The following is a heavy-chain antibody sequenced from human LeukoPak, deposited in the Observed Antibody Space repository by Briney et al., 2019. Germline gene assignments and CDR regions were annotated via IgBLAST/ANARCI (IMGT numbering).Heavy chain of an antibody. CDR1: GGSFSGYY. CDR3: ARGRGTRNYYDSSGYYRLFDY. J-gene: IGHJ4*02. V-gene: IGHV4-34*01. Sequence: SETLSLTCAVYGGSFSGYYWSWIRQPPGKGLEWIGEINHSGSTNYNPSLKSRVTISVDTSKNQFSLKLSSVTAADTAVYYCARGRGTRNYYDSSGYYRLFDYWGQGTLVTVSS. CDR2: INHSGST. D-gene: IGHD3-22*01.